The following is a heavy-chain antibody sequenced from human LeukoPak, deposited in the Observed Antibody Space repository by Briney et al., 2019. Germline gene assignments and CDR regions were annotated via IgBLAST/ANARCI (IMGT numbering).Heavy chain of an antibody. CDR1: GESFSGYY. D-gene: IGHD5-12*01. CDR2: INHSGST. CDR3: ATRTGYSGYY. J-gene: IGHJ4*02. Sequence: SETLSLTCAVYGESFSGYYWSWIRQPPGKGLEWIGEINHSGSTNYNPSLKSRVTISVDTSKNQFSLKLSSVTAADTAVYYCATRTGYSGYYWGQGTLVTVSS. V-gene: IGHV4-34*01.